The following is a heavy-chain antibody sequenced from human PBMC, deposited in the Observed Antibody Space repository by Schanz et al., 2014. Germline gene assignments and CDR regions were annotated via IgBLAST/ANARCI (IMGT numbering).Heavy chain of an antibody. V-gene: IGHV3-33*01. Sequence: QGQLVESGGGVVQPGKSLRLSCATSGFIFRSFGIHWVRQAPGKGLEWVAVIWSDGTNEYYADSVRGRFTISRDNAESAQFLHMINLRADSPTVYYCAGEVGATDGGYYDDWGQGTLVIVSS. CDR2: IWSDGTNE. D-gene: IGHD3-16*01. CDR3: AGEVGATDGGYYDD. CDR1: GFIFRSFG. J-gene: IGHJ4*02.